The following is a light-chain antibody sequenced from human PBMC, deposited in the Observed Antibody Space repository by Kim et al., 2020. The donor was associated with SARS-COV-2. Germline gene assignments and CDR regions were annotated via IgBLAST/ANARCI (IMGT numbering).Light chain of an antibody. J-gene: IGLJ2*01. V-gene: IGLV2-23*02. CDR1: SSDVGSYNL. Sequence: SLTISCTGTSSDVGSYNLVSWYQQHPGKAPKLMIYEVSKRPSGVSTRFSGSKSGNTASLTISVLQAEDEADYYCCSYAGSSTSVVFGGGTQLTVL. CDR3: CSYAGSSTSVV. CDR2: EVS.